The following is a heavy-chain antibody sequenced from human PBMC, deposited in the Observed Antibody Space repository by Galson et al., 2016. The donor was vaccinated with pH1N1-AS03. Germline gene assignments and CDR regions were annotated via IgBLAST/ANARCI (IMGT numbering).Heavy chain of an antibody. V-gene: IGHV3-64D*06. CDR3: VKDLTGWGAFDF. CDR1: GFTFNKYV. D-gene: IGHD6-19*01. J-gene: IGHJ3*01. Sequence: SLRLSCAGSGFTFNKYVMHWVRQAPGKGLEYVSGVYPNGVSPHYADSVKDRFTISRDNSTNTLSLQMSSLTTEDTAVYYCVKDLTGWGAFDFWGQGTMVTVS. CDR2: VYPNGVSP.